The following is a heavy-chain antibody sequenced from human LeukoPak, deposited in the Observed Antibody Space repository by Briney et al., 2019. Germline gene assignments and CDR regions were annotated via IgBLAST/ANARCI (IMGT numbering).Heavy chain of an antibody. CDR3: ARRKAAAVAVYDNWFDP. D-gene: IGHD6-13*01. V-gene: IGHV5-51*01. CDR1: GYTFTSYW. J-gene: IGHJ5*02. CDR2: IYPGDSDT. Sequence: KVSCKASGYTFTSYWIGWVRQMPGKGLEWMGIIYPGDSDTRYSPSFQGQVTISADKSISTAYLQWSSLKASDTAMYYCARRKAAAVAVYDNWFDPWGQGTLVTVSS.